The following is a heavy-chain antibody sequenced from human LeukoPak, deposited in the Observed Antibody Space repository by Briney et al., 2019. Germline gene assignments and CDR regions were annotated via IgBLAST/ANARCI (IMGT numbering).Heavy chain of an antibody. V-gene: IGHV3-21*01. CDR3: ARDRGDDYVWGSYRSDAFDI. CDR2: ISSSSSYI. CDR1: GFIFSSYS. J-gene: IGHJ3*02. D-gene: IGHD3-16*02. Sequence: GGSLRLSCAASGFIFSSYSMNWVRQAPGKGLEWVSSISSSSSYIYYADSVKGRFTISRDNAKNSLYLQMNSLRAEDTAVYYCARDRGDDYVWGSYRSDAFDIWGQGTMVTVSS.